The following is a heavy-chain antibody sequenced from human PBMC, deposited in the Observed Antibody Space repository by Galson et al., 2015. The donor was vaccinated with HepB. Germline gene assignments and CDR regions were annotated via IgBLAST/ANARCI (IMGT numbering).Heavy chain of an antibody. D-gene: IGHD2-2*02. CDR3: ARDRRGCSSTSCYNRFDY. V-gene: IGHV3-7*03. CDR2: IKQDGSEK. Sequence: SLRLSCAASGFTFSSYWMSWVRQAPGKGLEWVANIKQDGSEKYYVDSVKGRFTISRDNAKNSLYLQMNSLRAEDTAVYYCARDRRGCSSTSCYNRFDYWGQGTLVTVSS. CDR1: GFTFSSYW. J-gene: IGHJ4*02.